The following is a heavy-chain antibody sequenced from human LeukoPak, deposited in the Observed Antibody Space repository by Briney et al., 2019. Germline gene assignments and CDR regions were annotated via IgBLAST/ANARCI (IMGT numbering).Heavy chain of an antibody. D-gene: IGHD5-12*01. J-gene: IGHJ4*02. CDR1: GGSISSGGYY. CDR2: IYYSGST. Sequence: SETLSLTCTVSGGSISSGGYYWSWIRQHPGKGLEWIGYIYYSGSTYYNPSLKSRVTISVDTSKNQFSLKLSSVTAADTAVYYCARESGRGGYAAGGFDYRGQGTLVTVSS. V-gene: IGHV4-31*03. CDR3: ARESGRGGYAAGGFDY.